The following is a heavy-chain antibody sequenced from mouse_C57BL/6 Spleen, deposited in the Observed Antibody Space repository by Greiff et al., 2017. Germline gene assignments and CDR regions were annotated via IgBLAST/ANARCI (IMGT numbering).Heavy chain of an antibody. CDR3: AREDYYGNFAY. Sequence: EVMLVESEGGLVQPGSSMKLSCTASGFTFSDYYMAWVRQVPEKGLEWVANINYDGSSTYYLDSLKSRFIISRDNAKNILYLQMSSLKSEDTATYYCAREDYYGNFAYWGQGTLVTVSA. V-gene: IGHV5-16*01. D-gene: IGHD1-1*01. CDR2: INYDGSST. CDR1: GFTFSDYY. J-gene: IGHJ3*01.